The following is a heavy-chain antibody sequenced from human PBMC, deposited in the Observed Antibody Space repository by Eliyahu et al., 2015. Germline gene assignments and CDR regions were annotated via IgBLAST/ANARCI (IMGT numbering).Heavy chain of an antibody. V-gene: IGHV5-51*01. J-gene: IGHJ3*02. CDR1: GYIFTSYX. CDR3: ARRRTWGGSAFDI. CDR2: ISPGGSDT. D-gene: IGHD3-16*01. Sequence: EVQLVQSGAEMKKSGESLKISCKVSGYIFTSYXXAWVRXXPGKGLEWMGGISPGGSDTIYSPSFQGHVTISADKSITTANLQWSSLKASDTAMYYCARRRTWGGSAFDIWGQGTMVTVSS.